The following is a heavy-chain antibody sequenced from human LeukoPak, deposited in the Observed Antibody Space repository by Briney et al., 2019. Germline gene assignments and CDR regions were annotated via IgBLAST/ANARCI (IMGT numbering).Heavy chain of an antibody. Sequence: SETLSLTCTVSGASLGSDYWSWIRQPPGKGLEWIGYIFYDGTANLNPSLKSRLTMSVDTSKNQFSLNLSSVTAADTAVYYCARYFSDIAAAGSFDYWGQGTLVTVSS. CDR1: GASLGSDY. V-gene: IGHV4-59*01. D-gene: IGHD6-13*01. J-gene: IGHJ4*02. CDR2: IFYDGTA. CDR3: ARYFSDIAAAGSFDY.